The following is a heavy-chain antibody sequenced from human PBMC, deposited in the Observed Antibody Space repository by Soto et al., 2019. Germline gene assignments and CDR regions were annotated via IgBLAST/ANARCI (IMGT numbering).Heavy chain of an antibody. J-gene: IGHJ2*01. CDR1: GGSISSGGYS. D-gene: IGHD1-26*01. CDR3: AREGGSGSPHWYFDL. CDR2: IFPSGST. V-gene: IGHV4-30-2*01. Sequence: QLQLQESGSGLVKPSQTLSLTCAVSGGSISSGGYSWSWIRQPPGKGLEWIGYIFPSGSTYYNPSLKSRVNMPTDNSKTQFSSRLTSLTAAATALYYCAREGGSGSPHWYFDLWGRGTLVTVSS.